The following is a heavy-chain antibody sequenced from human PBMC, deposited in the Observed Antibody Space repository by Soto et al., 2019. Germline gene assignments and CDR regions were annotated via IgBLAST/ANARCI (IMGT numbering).Heavy chain of an antibody. CDR2: VYYSGSS. D-gene: IGHD2-2*01. J-gene: IGHJ5*02. Sequence: SETLSLTCTVSGDSISGGASFWSWIRQPPGKGLEWIANVYYSGSSYYNPSLKSRLTISVDTTKNQFPLQLKSMTAADTAVYYCAKLSCTSSTCYFPGWFDPWGQGTLVTVSS. CDR1: GDSISGGASF. CDR3: AKLSCTSSTCYFPGWFDP. V-gene: IGHV4-31*03.